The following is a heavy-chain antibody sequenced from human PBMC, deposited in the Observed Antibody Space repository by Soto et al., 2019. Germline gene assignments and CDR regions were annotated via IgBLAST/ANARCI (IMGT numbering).Heavy chain of an antibody. CDR2: INPNSGGT. V-gene: IGHV1-2*02. CDR1: GYTFTGYY. J-gene: IGHJ6*02. D-gene: IGHD2-2*02. CDR3: ARDRVVVVPAAIRGMDV. Sequence: ASVRVSCKASGYTFTGYYMHWVRQAPGQGIEWMGWINPNSGGTNYAQKFQGRVTMTRDTSISTAYMELSRLRSDDTAVYYCARDRVVVVPAAIRGMDVWGQGTTVTVSS.